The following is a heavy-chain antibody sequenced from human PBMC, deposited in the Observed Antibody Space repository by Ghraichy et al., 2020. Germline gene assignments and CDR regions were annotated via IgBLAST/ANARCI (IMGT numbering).Heavy chain of an antibody. CDR3: ARRSNRADGYNYEDS. D-gene: IGHD5-24*01. V-gene: IGHV5-51*01. Sequence: GESLNISCKGSGYSFNNYWIVWVRQMPGKGLELMGIIYPGDSDTRYSPSFQGQVTMSVDKSISTAYLQWSSLKASDTAMYYCARRSNRADGYNYEDSWGQGTLFTVSS. J-gene: IGHJ5*01. CDR2: IYPGDSDT. CDR1: GYSFNNYW.